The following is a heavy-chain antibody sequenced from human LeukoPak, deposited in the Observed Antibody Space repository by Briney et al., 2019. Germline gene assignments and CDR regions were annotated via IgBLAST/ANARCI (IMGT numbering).Heavy chain of an antibody. CDR2: ISVYNGHT. CDR1: GYTFTSYG. CDR3: ARGGRWELPRPYAFDV. V-gene: IGHV1-18*01. D-gene: IGHD1-26*01. Sequence: GASVKVSCKASGYTFTSYGISWVRQAPGQGLEWLGWISVYNGHTNYAQKLQGRGTMTTDTSTTTAYLALRTLRSDDTAVYYCARGGRWELPRPYAFDVWGQGTVVTVSS. J-gene: IGHJ3*01.